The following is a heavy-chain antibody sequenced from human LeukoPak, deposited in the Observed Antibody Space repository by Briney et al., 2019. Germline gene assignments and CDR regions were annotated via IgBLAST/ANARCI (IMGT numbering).Heavy chain of an antibody. CDR1: GYTFTSYY. J-gene: IGHJ4*02. V-gene: IGHV1-46*01. D-gene: IGHD3-22*01. Sequence: GASVKVSCKASGYTFTSYYMHWVRQASGQGLEWMGIINPSGGSTSYAQKFQGRVTMTRDMSTSTVYMELSSLRSEDTAVYYCARDPYYYDSSGYLAQNEDYWGQGTLVTVSS. CDR3: ARDPYYYDSSGYLAQNEDY. CDR2: INPSGGST.